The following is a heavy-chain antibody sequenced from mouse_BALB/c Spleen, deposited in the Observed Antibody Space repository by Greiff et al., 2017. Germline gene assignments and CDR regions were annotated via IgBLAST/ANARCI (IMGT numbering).Heavy chain of an antibody. CDR1: GYTFTSYT. V-gene: IGHV1-4*01. D-gene: IGHD2-3*01. Sequence: VQLHQSGAELARPGASVKMSCKASGYTFTSYTMHWVKQRPGQGLEWIGYINPSSGYTNYNQKLKDKATLNEDKSSSTAYMQLISLTSEDSAVYYCTRKDGYYAMDYWGQGTSVTVSS. J-gene: IGHJ4*01. CDR3: TRKDGYYAMDY. CDR2: INPSSGYT.